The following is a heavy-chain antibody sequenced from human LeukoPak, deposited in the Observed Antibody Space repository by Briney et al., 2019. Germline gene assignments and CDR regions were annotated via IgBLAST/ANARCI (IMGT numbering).Heavy chain of an antibody. CDR1: GGSISSYY. CDR3: ARVVERLHYYFDY. J-gene: IGHJ4*02. Sequence: SEILSLTCTVSGGSISSYYWSWIRQPPGKGLEWIGYIYYSGSTNYNPSLKSRVTISVDTSKNQFSLKLSSVTAADMAVYYCARVVERLHYYFDYWGQGTLVTVSS. V-gene: IGHV4-59*08. D-gene: IGHD2-21*01. CDR2: IYYSGST.